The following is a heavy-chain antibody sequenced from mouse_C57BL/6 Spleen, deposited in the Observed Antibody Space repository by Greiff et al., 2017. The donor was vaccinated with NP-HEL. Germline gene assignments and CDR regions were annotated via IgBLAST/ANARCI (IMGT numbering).Heavy chain of an antibody. D-gene: IGHD2-4*01. CDR2: IWSGGST. J-gene: IGHJ1*03. CDR1: GFSLTSYG. Sequence: QVQLQQSGPGLVQPSQSLSITCTVSGFSLTSYGVHWVRQSPGKGLEWLGVIWSGGSTDYNAAFISRLSISKDNSKSQVFFKMNSLQADDTAIYYCARTMITDAGWYVDVWGTGTTVTVSS. V-gene: IGHV2-2*01. CDR3: ARTMITDAGWYVDV.